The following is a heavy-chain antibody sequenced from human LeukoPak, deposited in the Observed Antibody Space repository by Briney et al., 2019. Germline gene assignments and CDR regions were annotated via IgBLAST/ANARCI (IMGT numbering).Heavy chain of an antibody. Sequence: GGSLRLSCAASGFTFSSYSMNWVRQAPGKGLEWVSSISSSSSYIYYADSVKGRFTISRDNAKNSLYLQMNSLRAEDTAVYYCARAYCGGECTAGGAFDIWGQGTMVTVSS. CDR1: GFTFSSYS. CDR2: ISSSSSYI. V-gene: IGHV3-21*01. D-gene: IGHD2-21*01. CDR3: ARAYCGGECTAGGAFDI. J-gene: IGHJ3*02.